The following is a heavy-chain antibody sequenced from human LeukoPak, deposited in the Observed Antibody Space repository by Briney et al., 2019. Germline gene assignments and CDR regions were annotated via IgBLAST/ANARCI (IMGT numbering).Heavy chain of an antibody. J-gene: IGHJ4*02. CDR1: GFTFSNYW. V-gene: IGHV3-7*05. Sequence: GGSLRLSCAASGFTFSNYWMSWVRQAPGKGLEWVADIKEDGSEKYYVDSVKGRFTISRDNAKSSLYLQMNSLKAEDTAVYYCAKAEVQWLVLFRYFDYWGQGTLVTVSS. CDR2: IKEDGSEK. D-gene: IGHD6-19*01. CDR3: AKAEVQWLVLFRYFDY.